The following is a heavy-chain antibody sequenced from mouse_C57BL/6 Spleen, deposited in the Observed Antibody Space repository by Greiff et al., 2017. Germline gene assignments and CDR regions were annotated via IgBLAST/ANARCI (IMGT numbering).Heavy chain of an antibody. CDR2: IYPGSGST. J-gene: IGHJ4*01. CDR1: GYTFTSYW. D-gene: IGHD1-1*01. V-gene: IGHV1-55*01. CDR3: ARDYYGSSHAMDY. Sequence: QVQLKQPGAELVKPGASVKMSCKASGYTFTSYWITWVKQRPGQGLEWIGDIYPGSGSTNYNEKFKSKATLTVDTSSSTAYMQLSSLTSEDSAVYYCARDYYGSSHAMDYWGQGTSVTVSS.